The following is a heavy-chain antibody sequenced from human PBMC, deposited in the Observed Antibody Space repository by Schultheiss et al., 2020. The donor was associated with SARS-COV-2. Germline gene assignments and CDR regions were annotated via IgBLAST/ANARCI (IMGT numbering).Heavy chain of an antibody. D-gene: IGHD6-13*01. Sequence: GGSLRLSCAVSGFTFSSYGMHWVRQAPGKGLEWVAVISYDRSNKYYADSVKGRFTISRDNSKNTLYLQMNSLRAEDTAVYYCASRKGWVSSSWGNAFDIWGQGTMVTVSS. CDR3: ASRKGWVSSSWGNAFDI. V-gene: IGHV3-30*03. J-gene: IGHJ3*02. CDR2: ISYDRSNK. CDR1: GFTFSSYG.